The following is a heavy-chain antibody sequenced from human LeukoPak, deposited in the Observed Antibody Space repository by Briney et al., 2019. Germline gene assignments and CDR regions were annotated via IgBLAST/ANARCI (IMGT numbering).Heavy chain of an antibody. CDR2: IYYSGST. D-gene: IGHD3-10*01. CDR3: ARDEGSGSYYLGPWFDP. Sequence: SETLSLTCTVSGGSISSYYWSWIRQPPGKGLEWIGYIYYSGSTNYNPSLKSRVTISVDTSKNQFSLKLSSVTAADTAVYYCARDEGSGSYYLGPWFDPWGQGTLVTVSS. CDR1: GGSISSYY. V-gene: IGHV4-59*01. J-gene: IGHJ5*02.